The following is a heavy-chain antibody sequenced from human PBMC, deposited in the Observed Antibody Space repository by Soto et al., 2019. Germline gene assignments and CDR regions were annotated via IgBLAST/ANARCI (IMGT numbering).Heavy chain of an antibody. Sequence: QVQLQESGPGLLKPSETLSLTCTVSGDSISSYYWNWIRQPPGKGLEWIGYTYYSGSTDYNPSLKSRVTISVDTSKNQFSLKLTSVTAADTAVYYCARGRGYSGYDLGYWGQGTLVTVS. J-gene: IGHJ4*02. CDR1: GDSISSYY. D-gene: IGHD5-12*01. CDR2: TYYSGST. V-gene: IGHV4-59*01. CDR3: ARGRGYSGYDLGY.